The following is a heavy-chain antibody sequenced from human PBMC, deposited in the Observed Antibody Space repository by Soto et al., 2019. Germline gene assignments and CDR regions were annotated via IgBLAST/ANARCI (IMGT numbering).Heavy chain of an antibody. CDR1: GFTFTSSA. J-gene: IGHJ4*02. CDR3: AAKMRAGIDY. CDR2: IVVVSGNT. Sequence: QMQLVQSGPEVKKPGTSVKVSCKASGFTFTSSAVQWVLQARGQRLEWIGWIVVVSGNTNYAQKFQERVTITRDMSQSTAYMELSSLRSEDTAVYYCAAKMRAGIDYWGQGTLVTVSS. V-gene: IGHV1-58*01.